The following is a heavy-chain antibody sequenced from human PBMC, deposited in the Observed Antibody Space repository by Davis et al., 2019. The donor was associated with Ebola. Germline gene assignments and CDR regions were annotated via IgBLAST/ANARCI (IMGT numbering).Heavy chain of an antibody. Sequence: AASVKVSCKASGGTFSSYAISWVRQAPGQGLEWMGGMNPNSGNTGYAQKFQGRITMTRNISISTAYMELSSLRSEDTAVYYCASLGYCSGGSCYRGSTTGMDVWGQGTTVTVSS. CDR3: ASLGYCSGGSCYRGSTTGMDV. CDR1: GGTFSSYA. V-gene: IGHV1-8*02. CDR2: MNPNSGNT. D-gene: IGHD2-15*01. J-gene: IGHJ6*02.